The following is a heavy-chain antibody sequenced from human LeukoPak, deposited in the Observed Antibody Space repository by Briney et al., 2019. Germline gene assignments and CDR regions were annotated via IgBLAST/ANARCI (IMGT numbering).Heavy chain of an antibody. CDR2: ISSSSSYI. Sequence: GGSLRLSCAASGFTFSSYWMNWVRLAPGKGLEWVSSISSSSSYIYYADSVKGRFTISRDNAKNSLYLRMNSLRAEDTAVYYCTSEYSSSSGEDYWGQGTLVTVPS. CDR3: TSEYSSSSGEDY. J-gene: IGHJ4*02. CDR1: GFTFSSYW. D-gene: IGHD6-6*01. V-gene: IGHV3-21*01.